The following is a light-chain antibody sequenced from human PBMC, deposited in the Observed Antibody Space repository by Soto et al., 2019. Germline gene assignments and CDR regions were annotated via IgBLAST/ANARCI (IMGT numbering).Light chain of an antibody. V-gene: IGKV3-11*01. CDR2: DVS. Sequence: EIVLTQSPATLSLSPGERATLSCRASQSVDSYLTWYQQRPGQAPRLLVYDVSKRATGIPVRFSGSGSGTDFTLTISRLEPEDVALSYCQQRRNWPLTFGGGTKVEIK. J-gene: IGKJ4*01. CDR1: QSVDSY. CDR3: QQRRNWPLT.